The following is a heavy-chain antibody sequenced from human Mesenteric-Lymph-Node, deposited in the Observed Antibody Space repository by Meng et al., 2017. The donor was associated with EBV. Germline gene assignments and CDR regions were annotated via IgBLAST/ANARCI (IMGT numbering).Heavy chain of an antibody. J-gene: IGHJ4*02. Sequence: QEQLQQSGPGLVQPSQTLSLTCAISGDSVSNTNVAWNWIRQSPSRGLEWLGRTYYRSKWYNEYAQSVKGRITINPDTSKSEFSLQLNSVTPDDTAVYYCSRESWRAFDYWGQGTLVTVSS. CDR2: TYYRSKWYN. CDR1: GDSVSNTNVA. V-gene: IGHV6-1*01. CDR3: SRESWRAFDY.